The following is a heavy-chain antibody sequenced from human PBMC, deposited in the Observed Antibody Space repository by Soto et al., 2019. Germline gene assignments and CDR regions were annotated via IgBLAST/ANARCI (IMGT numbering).Heavy chain of an antibody. Sequence: QVQLVESGGGVVQPGRSLRLSCAASGFTFSSYGMHWVRQAPGKGLVWVAVIWFDGTNRYHADSVKGRFTISRDNSKNTLYLQMNSLRAEDTAVYYCARDSSGYIDYWGQGTLVTVSS. J-gene: IGHJ4*02. V-gene: IGHV3-33*01. CDR2: IWFDGTNR. D-gene: IGHD3-22*01. CDR1: GFTFSSYG. CDR3: ARDSSGYIDY.